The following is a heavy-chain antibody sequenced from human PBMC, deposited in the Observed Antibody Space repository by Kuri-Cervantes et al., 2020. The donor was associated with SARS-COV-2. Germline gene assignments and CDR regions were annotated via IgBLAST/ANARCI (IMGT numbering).Heavy chain of an antibody. V-gene: IGHV4-38-2*01. CDR3: AGQLCLGEPHFDP. J-gene: IGHJ5*02. Sequence: SETLSLTCGVSSQYISSGYYWGWIRQPPGKGLEWIGSIYHSGRTYYNPSLKRRVTIAVDTSKNQFSLKLSSVTAADTAVYYCAGQLCLGEPHFDPWGQGTLVTVSS. CDR2: IYHSGRT. D-gene: IGHD3-16*01. CDR1: SQYISSGYY.